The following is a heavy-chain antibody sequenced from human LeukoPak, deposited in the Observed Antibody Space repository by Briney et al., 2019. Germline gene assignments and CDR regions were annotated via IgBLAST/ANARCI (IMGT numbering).Heavy chain of an antibody. CDR3: TREQDREASATVVGDY. CDR2: ISTGTYI. D-gene: IGHD4-23*01. J-gene: IGHJ4*02. Sequence: PGGSLRLSCVASGFTFSRFEMNWVRQAPGKGLEWISHISTGTYIAYTDSVKGRFTISRDNAKNSLFLQMSSLRAEDTAVYYCTREQDREASATVVGDYWGQGTLVTVSS. CDR1: GFTFSRFE. V-gene: IGHV3-48*03.